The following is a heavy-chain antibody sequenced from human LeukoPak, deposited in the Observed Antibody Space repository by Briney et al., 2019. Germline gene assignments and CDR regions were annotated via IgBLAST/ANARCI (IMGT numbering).Heavy chain of an antibody. CDR1: GFSVGDNY. CDR3: AKQGAYFFDY. J-gene: IGHJ4*02. V-gene: IGHV3-7*01. Sequence: GGSLRLSCAASGFSVGDNYVTWVRQAPGKGLEYVATIKPDGSEQLYVGSAKGRFTISKDSAKNSVFLQINSLRAEDTAMYYCAKQGAYFFDYWGQGTLVTVSS. CDR2: IKPDGSEQ.